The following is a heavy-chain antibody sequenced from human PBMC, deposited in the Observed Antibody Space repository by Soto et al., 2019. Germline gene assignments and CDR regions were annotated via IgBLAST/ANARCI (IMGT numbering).Heavy chain of an antibody. J-gene: IGHJ4*02. CDR3: AGRWGTYFDF. D-gene: IGHD7-27*01. CDR1: GGSISSYY. CDR2: IYYSGST. Sequence: QVQLQESGPGLVKPSETPSLTCTVSGGSISSYYWSWIRQPPWKGLEWIGYIYYSGSTDYDPSLKSRVTISVDTSKNQFSLKLSAVTAADTAVYYCAGRWGTYFDFWGQGTLVTVSS. V-gene: IGHV4-59*01.